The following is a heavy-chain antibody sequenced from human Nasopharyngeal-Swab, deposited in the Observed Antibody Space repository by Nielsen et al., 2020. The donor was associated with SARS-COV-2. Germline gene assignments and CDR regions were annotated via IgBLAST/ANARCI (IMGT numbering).Heavy chain of an antibody. Sequence: GESLKISCAASGFTFSSYAMHWVRQAPGKGLEWVAVISYDGSNKYYADSVKGRFTISRDNSKNTLYLQMNSLRAEDTAVYYCARALWGSYYFGMDVWGKGTTVTVSS. V-gene: IGHV3-30*04. CDR3: ARALWGSYYFGMDV. J-gene: IGHJ6*04. CDR1: GFTFSSYA. D-gene: IGHD7-27*01. CDR2: ISYDGSNK.